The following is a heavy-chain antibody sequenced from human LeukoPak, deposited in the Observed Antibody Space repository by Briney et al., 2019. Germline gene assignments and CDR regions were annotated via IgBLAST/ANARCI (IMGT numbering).Heavy chain of an antibody. Sequence: SETLSLTCTVSGGSISSYYWSWIRQRPGKGLEWIGYIYYSGSTNYNHSLKSRVTISVDTSKNQFSLKLSSVTAADTAVYYCARESFYGSEGYYYYGMDVWGQGTTVTVSS. V-gene: IGHV4-59*01. D-gene: IGHD3-10*01. CDR2: IYYSGST. CDR3: ARESFYGSEGYYYYGMDV. CDR1: GGSISSYY. J-gene: IGHJ6*02.